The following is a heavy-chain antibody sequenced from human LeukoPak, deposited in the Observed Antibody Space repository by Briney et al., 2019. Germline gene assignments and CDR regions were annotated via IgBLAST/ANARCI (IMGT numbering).Heavy chain of an antibody. CDR2: VKQDGSEK. V-gene: IGHV3-7*01. D-gene: IGHD3-10*01. CDR1: GFTFSDYW. Sequence: PGGSLRLSCAASGFTFSDYWMTWVRQAPGKGLEWVANVKQDGSEKYYLDSVKGRFTISRDNAKNSVYLQMNSLRAEDTAVFYCARDYGPTRESHYWGQGTLVTVSS. J-gene: IGHJ4*02. CDR3: ARDYGPTRESHY.